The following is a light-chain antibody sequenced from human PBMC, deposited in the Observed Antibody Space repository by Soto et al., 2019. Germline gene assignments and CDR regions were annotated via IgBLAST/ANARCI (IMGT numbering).Light chain of an antibody. CDR3: QQYSHSPLT. CDR1: QSVYSN. CDR2: GAS. V-gene: IGKV3-15*01. J-gene: IGKJ4*01. Sequence: EIVMTQSPSTLSVSPGDRATISCRASQSVYSNVAWYQQKPGQAPRLLIYGASSRATGFPSRFSGSGSGTEFPLTIASLQSEDLGIYYCQQYSHSPLTFGGGTQVEIK.